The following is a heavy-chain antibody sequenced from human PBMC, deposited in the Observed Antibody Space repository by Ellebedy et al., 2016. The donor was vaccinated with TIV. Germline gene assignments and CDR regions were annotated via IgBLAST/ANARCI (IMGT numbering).Heavy chain of an antibody. D-gene: IGHD3-10*01. CDR1: GYTFTSYY. J-gene: IGHJ4*02. CDR3: ARGGYYYGSGSYGVQVSDY. Sequence: ASVKVSCXASGYTFTSYYMHWVRQAPGQGLEWMGIINPSGGSTSYAQKFQGRVTMTRDTSTSTVYMELSSLRSEDTAVYYCARGGYYYGSGSYGVQVSDYWGQGTLVTVSS. V-gene: IGHV1-46*01. CDR2: INPSGGST.